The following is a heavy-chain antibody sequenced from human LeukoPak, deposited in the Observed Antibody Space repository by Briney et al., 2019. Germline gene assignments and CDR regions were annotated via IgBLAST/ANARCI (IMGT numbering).Heavy chain of an antibody. CDR3: AREGAGGYGVGVDY. V-gene: IGHV4-61*01. CDR2: IYYSGST. CDR1: GGSISSSSYY. Sequence: SETLSLTCTVSGGSISSSSYYWGWIRQPPGKGLEWIGYIYYSGSTNYNPSLKSRVTISVDTSKNQFSLKLSSVTAADTAVYYCAREGAGGYGVGVDYWGQGTLVTVSS. J-gene: IGHJ4*02. D-gene: IGHD5-12*01.